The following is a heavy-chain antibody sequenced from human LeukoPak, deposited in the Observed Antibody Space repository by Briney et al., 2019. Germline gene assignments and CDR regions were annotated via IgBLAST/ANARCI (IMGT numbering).Heavy chain of an antibody. CDR3: AKAASAAILEALNWFDP. V-gene: IGHV3-30*18. J-gene: IGHJ5*02. CDR2: ISYDGSNK. D-gene: IGHD2-2*02. CDR1: GFTFSSYG. Sequence: HPGGSLRLSCAASGFTFSSYGMHWVRQAPGKGLEWVAVISYDGSNKYYADSVKGRFTISRGNSKNTLYLQMNSLRAEDTAVYYCAKAASAAILEALNWFDPWGQGTLVTVSS.